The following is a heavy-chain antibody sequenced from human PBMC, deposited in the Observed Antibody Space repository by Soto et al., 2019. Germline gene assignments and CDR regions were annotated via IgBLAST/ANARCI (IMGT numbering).Heavy chain of an antibody. CDR1: GGSISSGGYS. CDR3: ARDLGTYFDY. D-gene: IGHD7-27*01. CDR2: IYHSGST. V-gene: IGHV4-30-2*05. J-gene: IGHJ4*02. Sequence: PSETLSLTCAVSGGSISSGGYSWSWIRQPPGKGLEWIGYIYHSGSTYYNPSLKSRVTISVDTSKNQFSLKLSSVTAADTAVYYCARDLGTYFDYWGQGTLVTVSS.